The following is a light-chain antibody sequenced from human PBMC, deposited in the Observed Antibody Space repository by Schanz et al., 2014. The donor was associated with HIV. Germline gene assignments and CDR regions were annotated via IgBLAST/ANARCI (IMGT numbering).Light chain of an antibody. Sequence: QSALTQPPSASGSPGQSVTISCTGTSSDVGGYNYVSWYQQYPGKAPKLMIYDGYKRPSGVSNRFSGSKSGNTASLTISGLQAEDEADYYCCSYAGSSTPYVFGAGTKLTVL. CDR2: DGY. CDR1: SSDVGGYNY. CDR3: CSYAGSSTPYV. J-gene: IGLJ1*01. V-gene: IGLV2-23*01.